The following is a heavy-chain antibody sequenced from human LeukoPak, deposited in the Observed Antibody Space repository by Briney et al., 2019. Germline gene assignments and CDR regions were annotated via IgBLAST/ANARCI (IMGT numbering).Heavy chain of an antibody. CDR1: GGTFSSYT. Sequence: SVKVTCKASGGTFSSYTISWVRQAPGQGLEWMGRIIPILGIANYAQKFQGRVTITADKSTSTAYMELSSLRSEDTAVYYCARAGGCSSTSCYTGWFDPWGQGTLVTVSS. J-gene: IGHJ5*02. CDR2: IIPILGIA. CDR3: ARAGGCSSTSCYTGWFDP. V-gene: IGHV1-69*02. D-gene: IGHD2-2*02.